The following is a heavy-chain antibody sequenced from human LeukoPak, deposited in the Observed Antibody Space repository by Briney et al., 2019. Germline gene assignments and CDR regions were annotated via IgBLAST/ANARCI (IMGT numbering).Heavy chain of an antibody. D-gene: IGHD2-21*02. CDR2: FDPEDGET. Sequence: GPSVKVSCKVSGYTLTELSMHWVRQAPGEGLEWMEGFDPEDGETIYAQKFQGRVTMTEDTSTDTAYMELSSLRSEDTAVYYCATSVVVTAIQGYWGQGTLVTVSS. CDR3: ATSVVVTAIQGY. CDR1: GYTLTELS. V-gene: IGHV1-24*01. J-gene: IGHJ4*02.